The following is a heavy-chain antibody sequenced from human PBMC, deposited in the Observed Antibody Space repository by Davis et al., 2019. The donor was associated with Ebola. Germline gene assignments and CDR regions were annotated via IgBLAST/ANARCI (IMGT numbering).Heavy chain of an antibody. Sequence: AASVKVSCKTSGYPFTSYSITWVRQAPGQGLEWVGWISAYNGNTNYAQILQGRVTMTTDTSTGTAYMELRSLRSDDTAVYYCARDGIAAAATSDYYYYYGMDVWGKGTTVTVSS. V-gene: IGHV1-18*04. CDR3: ARDGIAAAATSDYYYYYGMDV. CDR2: ISAYNGNT. J-gene: IGHJ6*04. D-gene: IGHD6-13*01. CDR1: GYPFTSYS.